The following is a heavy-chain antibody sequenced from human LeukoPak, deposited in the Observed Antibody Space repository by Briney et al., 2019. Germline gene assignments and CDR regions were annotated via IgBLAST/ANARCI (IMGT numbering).Heavy chain of an antibody. CDR3: ARAWRVPGQYGDYHFVF. D-gene: IGHD4-17*01. CDR1: GDSVSSNSAA. Sequence: SQTLSLTCAISGDSVSSNSAAWIWIRQSPSRGLEWLGRTYYRSHQYKDYAVSVRGRMRINTDTSNNQVYRNLSSVTPEVTAIYFCARAWRVPGQYGDYHFVFWGQGSLVTVSS. J-gene: IGHJ4*02. CDR2: TYYRSHQYK. V-gene: IGHV6-1*01.